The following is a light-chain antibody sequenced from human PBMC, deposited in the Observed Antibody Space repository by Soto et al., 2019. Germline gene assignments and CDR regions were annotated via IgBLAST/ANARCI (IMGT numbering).Light chain of an antibody. CDR3: QQYTNYWT. V-gene: IGKV1-5*03. CDR2: KAS. Sequence: DTQMTQSPSILSASVGDRVTITCRASQSIKTWLAWYQQKPGKAPKVLIYKASTLQSGVPSRFSGSGSGTEFTLTISSLQPDDFATYYCQQYTNYWTCGQGTKVEIK. CDR1: QSIKTW. J-gene: IGKJ1*01.